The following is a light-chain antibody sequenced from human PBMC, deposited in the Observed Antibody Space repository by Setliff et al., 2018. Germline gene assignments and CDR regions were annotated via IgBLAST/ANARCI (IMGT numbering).Light chain of an antibody. CDR1: TSNIGSGT. Sequence: VLTQPPSASGTPGQRVTISCSGSTSNIGSGTVNWYQQIPGTAPKLLISFNDQRPSGVPDRFSGSKSGTSASLAISGLQSEDEADYYCATWDVRLNAVLIGGGTQLTVL. J-gene: IGLJ2*01. CDR2: FND. V-gene: IGLV1-44*01. CDR3: ATWDVRLNAVL.